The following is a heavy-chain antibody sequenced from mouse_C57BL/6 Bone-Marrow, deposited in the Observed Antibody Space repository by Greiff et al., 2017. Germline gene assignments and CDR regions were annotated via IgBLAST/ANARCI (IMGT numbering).Heavy chain of an antibody. CDR3: ARGPIYYGNGCYAMDY. Sequence: EVKLQESGPELVKPGASVKISCKASGYTFTDYYMNWVKQSHGKSLEWIGDINPNNGGTSYNQKFKGKATLTVDKSSSTAYMELRSLTSEDSAVYYCARGPIYYGNGCYAMDYWGQGTSVTVSS. J-gene: IGHJ4*01. V-gene: IGHV1-26*01. CDR2: INPNNGGT. D-gene: IGHD2-1*01. CDR1: GYTFTDYY.